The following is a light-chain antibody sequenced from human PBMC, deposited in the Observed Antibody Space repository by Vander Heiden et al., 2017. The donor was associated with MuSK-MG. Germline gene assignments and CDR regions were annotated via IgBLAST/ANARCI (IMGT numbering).Light chain of an antibody. J-gene: IGKJ3*01. CDR2: EPS. CDR1: HSVGSY. V-gene: IGKV3-11*01. CDR3: EQRTI. Sequence: EIVLTQSQATLPLSPGERTTLSCRASHSVGSYLAGHQQKPGQAPRLLIYEPSNSATGIRASSSGSGSGTDFTLILSSLEPDDFAGDAGEQRTIFGHGTKVDIK.